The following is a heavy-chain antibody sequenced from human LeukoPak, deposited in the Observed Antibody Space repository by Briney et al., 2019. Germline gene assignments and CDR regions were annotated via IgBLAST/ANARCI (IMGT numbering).Heavy chain of an antibody. CDR3: ARDSYGLVY. J-gene: IGHJ4*02. Sequence: GSSLRLSCAASGFTFSNYATHWVRQAPGKGLEGVAVISYDGSSKYYADSVKGRFTISRDNSKNTLYLQMNSLRPEDTAVYYCARDSYGLVYWGQGTLVTVCS. D-gene: IGHD5-18*01. CDR1: GFTFSNYA. CDR2: ISYDGSSK. V-gene: IGHV3-30*04.